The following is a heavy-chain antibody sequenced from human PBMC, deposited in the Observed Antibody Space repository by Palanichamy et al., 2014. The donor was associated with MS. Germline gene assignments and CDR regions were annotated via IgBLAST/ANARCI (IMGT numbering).Heavy chain of an antibody. V-gene: IGHV5-10-1*03. D-gene: IGHD6-19*01. J-gene: IGHJ1*01. CDR2: IDPSDSYT. CDR3: ARIPRIAVAGTAEYFQH. Sequence: EVQLVQSGAEVKKPGESLRISCKGSGYSFTSYWISWVRQMPGKGLEWMGRIDPSDSYTNYSPSFQGRVTISADKSISTAYLQWSSLKASDTAMYYCARIPRIAVAGTAEYFQHWGQGTLVTVSS. CDR1: GYSFTSYW.